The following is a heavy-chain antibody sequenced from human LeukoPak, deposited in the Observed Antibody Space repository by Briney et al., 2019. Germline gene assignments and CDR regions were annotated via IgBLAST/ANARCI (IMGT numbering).Heavy chain of an antibody. Sequence: PGGSLRLSCAASGFTFSSYAMYWVRQAPGKGLEWVAGISYEGSNKYYADSVKGRFTISRDNSKNTLYLQMNSLRAEDTAVYYCARRFTYYFDYWGQGTLVTVSS. D-gene: IGHD3-16*01. CDR1: GFTFSSYA. CDR3: ARRFTYYFDY. V-gene: IGHV3-30*04. J-gene: IGHJ4*02. CDR2: ISYEGSNK.